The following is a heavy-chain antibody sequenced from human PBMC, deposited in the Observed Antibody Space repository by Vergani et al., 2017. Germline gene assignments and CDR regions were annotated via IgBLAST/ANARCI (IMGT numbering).Heavy chain of an antibody. CDR3: ARDLRLMYNRFDP. Sequence: QVHLVESGGGVVQPGRSLRLSCAASGFTFGSFGMHWVRQAPGKGLEWVAVIWYDGRNKQYADSVKGRFTVSRDNSQSTLYLQMNSLRAEDTAMYYCARDLRLMYNRFDPWVQGTLVTVSS. V-gene: IGHV3-33*01. D-gene: IGHD3-3*01. CDR1: GFTFGSFG. CDR2: IWYDGRNK. J-gene: IGHJ5*02.